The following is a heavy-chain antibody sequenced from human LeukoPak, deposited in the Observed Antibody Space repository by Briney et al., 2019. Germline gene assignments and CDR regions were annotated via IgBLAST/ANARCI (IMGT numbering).Heavy chain of an antibody. CDR3: ARFDYVYWYFDL. V-gene: IGHV4-59*01. J-gene: IGHJ2*01. CDR2: IYYSGST. Sequence: SETLSLTCTVSGGSISSYYWSWIRQPPGKGLEWIGYIYYSGSTNYNPSLKSRATISVDTSKNQFSLKLSSVTAADTAVYYCARFDYVYWYFDLWGRGTLVTVSS. CDR1: GGSISSYY. D-gene: IGHD4-17*01.